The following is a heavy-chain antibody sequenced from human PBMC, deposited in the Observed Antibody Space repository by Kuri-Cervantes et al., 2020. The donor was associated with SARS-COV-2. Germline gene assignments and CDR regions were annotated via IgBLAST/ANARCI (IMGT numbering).Heavy chain of an antibody. CDR3: AKDRTRNTYYYDSSGYYYGGLDAFDI. V-gene: IGHV3-30*18. D-gene: IGHD3-22*01. CDR2: ISYDGSNK. J-gene: IGHJ3*02. Sequence: GSLRLSCAASGFTFSSYGMHWVRQAPGKGLEWVAVISYDGSNKYYADSVKGRFTISRDNSKNTLYLQMNSLRAEDTAVYYCAKDRTRNTYYYDSSGYYYGGLDAFDIWGQGTMVTVSS. CDR1: GFTFSSYG.